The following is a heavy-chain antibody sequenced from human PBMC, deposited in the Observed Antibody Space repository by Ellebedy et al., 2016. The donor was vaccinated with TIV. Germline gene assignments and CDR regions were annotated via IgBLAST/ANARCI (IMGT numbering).Heavy chain of an antibody. Sequence: ASVKVSXKASGYTFINNGISWVRQAPGQGLEWMAWISIHNGNTNIAQKFQGRLTMTTDTSTNTAYMELSSLRSDDTAVYYCARDRLEFSGWSLGAFEIWGQGTVVTVSS. CDR2: ISIHNGNT. V-gene: IGHV1-18*01. D-gene: IGHD6-13*01. CDR3: ARDRLEFSGWSLGAFEI. CDR1: GYTFINNG. J-gene: IGHJ3*02.